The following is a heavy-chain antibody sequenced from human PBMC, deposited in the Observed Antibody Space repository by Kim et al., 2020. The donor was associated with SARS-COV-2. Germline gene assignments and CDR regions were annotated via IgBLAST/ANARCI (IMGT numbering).Heavy chain of an antibody. Sequence: PGAVEGRFTNARENAKNSLSLQMNSLRAGDTAVYYCARGGHDYGSPFDYWGQGTLVTVSS. V-gene: IGHV3-13*01. CDR3: ARGGHDYGSPFDY. D-gene: IGHD4-17*01. J-gene: IGHJ4*02.